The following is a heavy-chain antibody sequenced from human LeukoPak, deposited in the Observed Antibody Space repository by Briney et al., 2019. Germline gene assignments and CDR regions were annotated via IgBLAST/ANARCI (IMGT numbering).Heavy chain of an antibody. V-gene: IGHV3-53*01. Sequence: GGSLRLSCAASGFTVSSNYVSWVRQAPGKGLEWVSVIYSGGTTNYADSVKGRFTISRDNSKNTLFLQMNSLRAEDTAVYYCARGGYSSSWYHFDYWGQGTLVTVSS. CDR1: GFTVSSNY. CDR2: IYSGGTT. CDR3: ARGGYSSSWYHFDY. D-gene: IGHD6-13*01. J-gene: IGHJ4*02.